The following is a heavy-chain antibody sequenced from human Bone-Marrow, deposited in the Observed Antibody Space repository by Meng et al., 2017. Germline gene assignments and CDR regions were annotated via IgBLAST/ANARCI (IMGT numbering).Heavy chain of an antibody. Sequence: SETLSLTCTVSGGSISSYYWSWIRQPPGKGLEWIGYIYYSGSTNYNPSLKSRVTISVDTSKNQFSLKLSSVTAADTAVYYCARLTGGYYYYYGMDVWGQGTTVTVSS. D-gene: IGHD2-8*02. J-gene: IGHJ6*02. CDR3: ARLTGGYYYYYGMDV. V-gene: IGHV4-59*12. CDR1: GGSISSYY. CDR2: IYYSGST.